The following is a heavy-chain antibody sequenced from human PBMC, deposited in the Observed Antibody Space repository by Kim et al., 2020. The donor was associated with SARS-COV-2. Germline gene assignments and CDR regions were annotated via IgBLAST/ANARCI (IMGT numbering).Heavy chain of an antibody. CDR1: GGSISSGSYY. V-gene: IGHV4-61*02. CDR2: IYTSGST. J-gene: IGHJ6*02. Sequence: SETLSLTCTVSGGSISSGSYYWSWIRQPAGKGLEWIGRIYTSGSTNYNPSLKSRVTISVDTSKNQFSLKLSSVTAADTAVYYCARDQSDVRGKMTTVTTYYGMDVWGQGTTVTVSS. CDR3: ARDQSDVRGKMTTVTTYYGMDV. D-gene: IGHD4-4*01.